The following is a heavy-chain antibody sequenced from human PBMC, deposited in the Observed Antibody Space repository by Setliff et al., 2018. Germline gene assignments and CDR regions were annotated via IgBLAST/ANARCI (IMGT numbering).Heavy chain of an antibody. Sequence: SETLSLTCTVSNGSVSTTSHYWGWVRQPPGKGLEWIGSDYYSGYTYYSPSLESRVAISVDTSKNQFSLKVNSVTAADTAVYYCARVDFTMLQGVLGHWGQGTLVTVSS. V-gene: IGHV4-39*07. J-gene: IGHJ4*03. D-gene: IGHD3-10*01. CDR3: ARVDFTMLQGVLGH. CDR2: DYYSGYT. CDR1: NGSVSTTSHY.